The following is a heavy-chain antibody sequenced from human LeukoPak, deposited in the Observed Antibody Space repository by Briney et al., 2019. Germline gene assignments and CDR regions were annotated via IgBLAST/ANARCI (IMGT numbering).Heavy chain of an antibody. CDR1: GFTFSYYE. Sequence: GGSLRLSCAASGFTFSYYEMNWVRQAPGKGLVWVSRISGDGTTTDYADSVKGRFTISRDNAENSVYLQMNSLRDEDTAVYSCARAQTLFWEFDGFDIWGRGTKVTVSS. D-gene: IGHD3-3*01. CDR3: ARAQTLFWEFDGFDI. V-gene: IGHV3-48*03. J-gene: IGHJ3*02. CDR2: ISGDGTTT.